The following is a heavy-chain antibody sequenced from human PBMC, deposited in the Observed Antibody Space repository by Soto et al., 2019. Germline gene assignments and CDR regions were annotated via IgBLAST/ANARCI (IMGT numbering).Heavy chain of an antibody. V-gene: IGHV3-23*01. CDR2: ISGSGVST. Sequence: LRLSCAASGFTFSSYAMSWVRQAPGKGLEWVSAISGSGVSTYYADSVKGRFTISRDNSKNTLYLQMNSLRAEDTAVYYCAKDETYNWNVFDYWGQGTLVTVSS. CDR1: GFTFSSYA. J-gene: IGHJ4*02. CDR3: AKDETYNWNVFDY. D-gene: IGHD1-1*01.